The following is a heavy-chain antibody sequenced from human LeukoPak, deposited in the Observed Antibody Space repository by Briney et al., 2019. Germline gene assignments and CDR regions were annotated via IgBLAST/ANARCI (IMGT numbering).Heavy chain of an antibody. CDR3: ARGLGYCSSTSCYTWYGMDV. J-gene: IGHJ6*02. Sequence: GGSLRLSCAASGFIFSDYYMSWIRQAPGKGLEWVSYISSSGSTIYYADSVKGRFTISRDNAKNSLYLQMNSLRAEDTAVYYCARGLGYCSSTSCYTWYGMDVWGQGTTVTVSS. D-gene: IGHD2-2*02. V-gene: IGHV3-11*01. CDR1: GFIFSDYY. CDR2: ISSSGSTI.